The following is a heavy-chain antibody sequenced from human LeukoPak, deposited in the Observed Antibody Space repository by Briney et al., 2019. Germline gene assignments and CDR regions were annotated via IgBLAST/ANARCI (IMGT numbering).Heavy chain of an antibody. CDR3: AKTTAGYSSGRYPGWPVDY. CDR1: GFTFGSYA. V-gene: IGHV3-23*01. J-gene: IGHJ4*02. D-gene: IGHD6-19*01. CDR2: ISGSGGST. Sequence: GGSLRLSCAASGFTFGSYAMYWVRQAPGKGLEWVSGISGSGGSTFYADSVKGPFTISRDKPENTVDLQMSSLRADDTAVYYCAKTTAGYSSGRYPGWPVDYWGQGTLVTVSS.